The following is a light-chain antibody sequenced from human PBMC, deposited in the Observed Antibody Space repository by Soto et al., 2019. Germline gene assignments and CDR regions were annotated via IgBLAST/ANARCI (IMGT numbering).Light chain of an antibody. V-gene: IGLV2-11*01. Sequence: QSALTQPRSVSGSPGQSVTISCTGTSSDVGGYDYVSWYQQHPGKAPKLMIYNVSQRPSGVPDRFSGSKSGNTASLLISGLQAEDEADYYCCSYAGSYTFVFGTGTKVTVL. CDR3: CSYAGSYTFV. J-gene: IGLJ1*01. CDR2: NVS. CDR1: SSDVGGYDY.